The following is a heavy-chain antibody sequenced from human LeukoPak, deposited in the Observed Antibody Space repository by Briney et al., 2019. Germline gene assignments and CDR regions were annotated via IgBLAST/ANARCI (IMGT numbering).Heavy chain of an antibody. CDR2: IYYSGST. Sequence: PSETLSLTCTVSGGSISSSSYYWGWIRQPPGKGPEWIGSIYYSGSTYYNPSLKSRVTISVDTSKNQFSLKLSSVTAADTAVYYCARHKRLKGYCGGDCYPTDAFDIWGQGTMVTVSS. CDR3: ARHKRLKGYCGGDCYPTDAFDI. D-gene: IGHD2-21*02. J-gene: IGHJ3*02. V-gene: IGHV4-39*01. CDR1: GGSISSSSYY.